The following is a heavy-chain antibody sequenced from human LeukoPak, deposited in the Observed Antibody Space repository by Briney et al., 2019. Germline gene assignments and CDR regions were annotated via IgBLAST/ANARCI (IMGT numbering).Heavy chain of an antibody. D-gene: IGHD3-9*01. V-gene: IGHV3-21*01. CDR1: GFIFSSYS. J-gene: IGHJ5*02. CDR2: INTNGDYI. Sequence: GGSLRLSCAASGFIFSSYSMNWVRQAPGKGLEWVSSINTNGDYIYYADSVKGRFTISRDNAKNSLYLQMNSLRAEDTAVYYCARGIGYFDWLLFSWGQGTLLTVSS. CDR3: ARGIGYFDWLLFS.